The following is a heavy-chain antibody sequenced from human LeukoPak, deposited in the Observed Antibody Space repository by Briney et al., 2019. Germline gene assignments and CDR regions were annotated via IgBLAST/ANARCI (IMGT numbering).Heavy chain of an antibody. CDR3: ARAGGTGSRIDY. D-gene: IGHD3-16*01. CDR2: IYYSGST. Sequence: PSETLSLTCTVSGGSISSYYWSWIRQPPGKGLEWIGYIYYSGSTNYNPSLKSRVTISVDTSKNQFSLKLSSVTAADTAVYYCARAGGTGSRIDYWGQGTLVTVSS. CDR1: GGSISSYY. J-gene: IGHJ4*02. V-gene: IGHV4-59*12.